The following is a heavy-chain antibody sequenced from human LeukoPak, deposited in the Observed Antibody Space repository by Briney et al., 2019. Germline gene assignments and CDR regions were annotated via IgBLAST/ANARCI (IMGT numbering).Heavy chain of an antibody. CDR3: ARDRAISIAARLRGGWFDP. Sequence: ASEKVSCKASGYTFTGYYMHWVRQAPGQGLEWMGWINPNSGDTNYAQKFQGRVTMTRDTSISTVYMELSRLRSDDTAVYYCARDRAISIAARLRGGWFDPWGQGTLVTVSS. J-gene: IGHJ5*02. V-gene: IGHV1-2*02. CDR2: INPNSGDT. CDR1: GYTFTGYY. D-gene: IGHD6-6*01.